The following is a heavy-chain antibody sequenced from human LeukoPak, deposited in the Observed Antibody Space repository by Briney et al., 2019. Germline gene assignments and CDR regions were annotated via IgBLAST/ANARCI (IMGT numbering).Heavy chain of an antibody. Sequence: GGALKISCKGSGCRFTSYWIGWVRQMPGKGLEWMGIIYPGDADIRYSPSFQGQVTISPDKSISTAYQQWSSLKASDTAMYYCARRLRYCSSTSCYGPYYFDYWGQGTLVTVSS. CDR2: IYPGDADI. J-gene: IGHJ4*02. D-gene: IGHD2-2*01. V-gene: IGHV5-51*01. CDR1: GCRFTSYW. CDR3: ARRLRYCSSTSCYGPYYFDY.